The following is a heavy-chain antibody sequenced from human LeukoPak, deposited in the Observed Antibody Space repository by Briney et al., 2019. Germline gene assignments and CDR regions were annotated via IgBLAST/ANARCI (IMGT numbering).Heavy chain of an antibody. CDR1: GYTLTELS. Sequence: GASVEVSCKVSGYTLTELSMHWVRQAPGKGLEWMGGFDHEDGETIYAQKFQGRVTMTEDTSTDTAYMELRSLRSEDTAVYYCATSGSDSSGYYYYMDVWGKGTTITVSS. CDR3: ATSGSDSSGYYYYMDV. D-gene: IGHD6-25*01. J-gene: IGHJ6*03. CDR2: FDHEDGET. V-gene: IGHV1-24*01.